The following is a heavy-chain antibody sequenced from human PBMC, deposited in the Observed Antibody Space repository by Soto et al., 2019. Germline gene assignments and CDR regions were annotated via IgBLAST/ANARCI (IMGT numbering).Heavy chain of an antibody. CDR2: INHSGST. V-gene: IGHV4-34*01. Sequence: SETLSLTCAVYGGSFSGYYWSWIRQPPGKGLEWIGEINHSGSTNYNPSLKSRVTISVDTSKNQFSLKLSSVTAADTAVYYCARGGCLSTTTVTSPCYFDYWGQGTLVTVSS. J-gene: IGHJ4*02. CDR1: GGSFSGYY. D-gene: IGHD4-4*01. CDR3: ARGGCLSTTTVTSPCYFDY.